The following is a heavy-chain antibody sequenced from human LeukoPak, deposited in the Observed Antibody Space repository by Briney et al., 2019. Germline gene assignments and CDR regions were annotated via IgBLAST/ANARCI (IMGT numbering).Heavy chain of an antibody. V-gene: IGHV3-30*18. Sequence: GGSLRLSCAASGFTFSSYGMHWVRQAPGKGLGWVAVISYDGSNKYYADSVKGRFTISRDNSKNTLYLQMNSLRAEDTAVYYCAKLVEAERVAFDIWGQGTMVTVSS. D-gene: IGHD3-9*01. CDR2: ISYDGSNK. CDR1: GFTFSSYG. CDR3: AKLVEAERVAFDI. J-gene: IGHJ3*02.